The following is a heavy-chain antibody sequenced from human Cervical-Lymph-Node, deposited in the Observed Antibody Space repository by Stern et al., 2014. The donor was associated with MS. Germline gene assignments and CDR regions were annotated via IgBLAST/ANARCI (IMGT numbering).Heavy chain of an antibody. J-gene: IGHJ5*02. Sequence: QVQLVQSGAEVKKPGSSVKVSCKVSGATFSTNGISWGRQGPGQGLEWMRASVPSFEKSNYAQKVRGRVSIAADESTNTAYMELTSLTSEDTGVYYCAREHHGGNFAAWGQGTLVTVSS. V-gene: IGHV1-69*01. CDR2: SVPSFEKS. D-gene: IGHD4-23*01. CDR3: AREHHGGNFAA. CDR1: GATFSTNG.